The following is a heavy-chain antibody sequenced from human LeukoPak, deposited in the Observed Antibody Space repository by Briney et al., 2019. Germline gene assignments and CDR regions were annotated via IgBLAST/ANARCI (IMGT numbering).Heavy chain of an antibody. Sequence: GGSLRLSCAASGFTFSSYAMSWVRQDPGKGLEWVSAISGSGGSTYYADSVKGRFTISRDNSKNTLYLQMNSLRAEDTAVYYCAKEGALGYCSSTSCEDAFDIWGQGTMVTVSS. D-gene: IGHD2-2*01. CDR3: AKEGALGYCSSTSCEDAFDI. CDR2: ISGSGGST. J-gene: IGHJ3*02. CDR1: GFTFSSYA. V-gene: IGHV3-23*01.